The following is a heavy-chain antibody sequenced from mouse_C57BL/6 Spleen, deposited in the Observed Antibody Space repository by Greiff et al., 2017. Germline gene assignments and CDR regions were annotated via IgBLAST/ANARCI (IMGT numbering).Heavy chain of an antibody. D-gene: IGHD2-10*01. Sequence: QVQLQQPGTELVKPGASVKLSCKASGYTFTSYWMHWVKQRPGQGLEWIGNINPSNGGTNYNEKFKSKATLTVAKSSSTAYMQLSSLTSEDSAVYYCARSLSYYGNPLAMDYWGQGTSVTVSS. V-gene: IGHV1-53*01. CDR2: INPSNGGT. J-gene: IGHJ4*01. CDR1: GYTFTSYW. CDR3: ARSLSYYGNPLAMDY.